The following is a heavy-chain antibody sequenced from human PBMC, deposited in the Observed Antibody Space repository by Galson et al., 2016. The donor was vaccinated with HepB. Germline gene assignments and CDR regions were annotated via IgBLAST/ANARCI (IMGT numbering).Heavy chain of an antibody. Sequence: QSGAEVKKPGESLKISCKASGYSFTNYWIAWVRQMPGKGLECMGIIYPGDSDTRYSPSFKGQVTISADKSISTAYLHWSSLKASDSAIYYCARQGPGQLVDYWAQGTLVTVSS. CDR2: IYPGDSDT. D-gene: IGHD6-6*01. CDR1: GYSFTNYW. J-gene: IGHJ4*02. V-gene: IGHV5-51*01. CDR3: ARQGPGQLVDY.